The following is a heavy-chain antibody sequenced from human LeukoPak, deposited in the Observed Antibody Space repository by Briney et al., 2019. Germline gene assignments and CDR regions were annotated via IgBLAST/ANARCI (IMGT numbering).Heavy chain of an antibody. CDR2: IYYTTNP. CDR1: GGSIMNHF. D-gene: IGHD4-11*01. V-gene: IGHV4-59*11. Sequence: PSETLSLTCSVAGGSIMNHFWSWIRLSPGKGLEWIGNIYYTTNPNYNPSLASRVTISIDTSKDQLSLKLNSVTAADTAVYYCARDRNYFDAWGQGTRVTVSS. CDR3: ARDRNYFDA. J-gene: IGHJ5*02.